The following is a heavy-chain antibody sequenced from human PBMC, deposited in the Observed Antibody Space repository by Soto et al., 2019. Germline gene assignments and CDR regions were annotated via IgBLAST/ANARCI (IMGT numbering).Heavy chain of an antibody. CDR2: IWYDGSNK. V-gene: IGHV3-33*01. J-gene: IGHJ5*02. Sequence: VGSLRLSCAASGFTFSSYGMHWVRQAPGKGLEWVAVIWYDGSNKYYADSVKGRFTISRDNSKNTLYLQMNSLRAEDTAVYYCARDGYSSRVRTRRWFDPWGQGTLVTVSS. D-gene: IGHD6-19*01. CDR1: GFTFSSYG. CDR3: ARDGYSSRVRTRRWFDP.